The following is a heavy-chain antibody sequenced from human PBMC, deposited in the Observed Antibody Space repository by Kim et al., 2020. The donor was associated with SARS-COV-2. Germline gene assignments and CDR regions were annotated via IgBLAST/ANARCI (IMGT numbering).Heavy chain of an antibody. Sequence: SETLSLTCAVDGGSFSGYYWNWIRQAPGKGLEWIGEITTTGISKHNPSLESRVTMSLDTSKNQFSLNQNSVTAADTAVYYRAIGRPTGLYYFSYMDVWGTWTPFRVSS. CDR2: ITTTGIS. J-gene: IGHJ6*03. CDR3: AIGRPTGLYYFSYMDV. CDR1: GGSFSGYY. V-gene: IGHV4-34*01. D-gene: IGHD1-1*01.